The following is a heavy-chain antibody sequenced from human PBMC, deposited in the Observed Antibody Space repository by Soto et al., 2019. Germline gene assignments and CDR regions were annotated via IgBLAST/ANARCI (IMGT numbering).Heavy chain of an antibody. CDR2: ITPIFGTA. V-gene: IGHV1-69*13. CDR1: GGTFSSYA. J-gene: IGHJ5*02. Sequence: GASVKVSCKASGGTFSSYAISWVRQAPGQGLEWMGGITPIFGTANYAQKFQGRVTITADESTSTAYMELSSLRSEDTAVYYCARVGDYSTWFDPWGQGTLVTVSS. D-gene: IGHD4-4*01. CDR3: ARVGDYSTWFDP.